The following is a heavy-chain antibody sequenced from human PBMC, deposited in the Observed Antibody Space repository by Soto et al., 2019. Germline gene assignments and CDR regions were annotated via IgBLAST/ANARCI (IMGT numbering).Heavy chain of an antibody. CDR3: ARGQQYYYDSSGYYYNYFDY. J-gene: IGHJ4*02. Sequence: ASVKVSCKASGYTFTSYYMHWVRQAPGQGLEWMGIINPSGGSTSYAQKFQGRVTMTRYTSTSTVYMELSSLRSEDTAVYYCARGQQYYYDSSGYYYNYFDYWGQGTLVTVSS. CDR1: GYTFTSYY. CDR2: INPSGGST. D-gene: IGHD3-22*01. V-gene: IGHV1-46*01.